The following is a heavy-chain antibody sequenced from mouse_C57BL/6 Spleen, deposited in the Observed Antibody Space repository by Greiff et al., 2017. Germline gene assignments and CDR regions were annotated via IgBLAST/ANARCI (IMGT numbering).Heavy chain of an antibody. V-gene: IGHV1-26*01. J-gene: IGHJ3*01. CDR1: GYTFTDYY. D-gene: IGHD2-3*01. Sequence: VQLQQSGPELVKPGASVKISCKASGYTFTDYYMNWVKQSHGKSLEWIGDINPNNGGTSYNQKFKGKATLTVDKSSSTAYMELRSLTSEDSAVYYCARENDGQFAYWGQGTLVTVSA. CDR3: ARENDGQFAY. CDR2: INPNNGGT.